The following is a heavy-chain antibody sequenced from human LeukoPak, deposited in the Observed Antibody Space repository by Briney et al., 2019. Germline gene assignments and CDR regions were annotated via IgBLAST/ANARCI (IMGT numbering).Heavy chain of an antibody. CDR2: ISWNSGSI. V-gene: IGHV3-9*01. CDR3: AKDNLHIAGYYMDV. J-gene: IGHJ6*03. D-gene: IGHD6-13*01. CDR1: GFTFDDYA. Sequence: GRSPRLSCAASGFTFDDYAMHWVRQAPGKGLEWVSGISWNSGSIGYADSVKGRFTISRDNAKNSLYLQMNSLRAEDTALYYCAKDNLHIAGYYMDVWGKGTTVTVSS.